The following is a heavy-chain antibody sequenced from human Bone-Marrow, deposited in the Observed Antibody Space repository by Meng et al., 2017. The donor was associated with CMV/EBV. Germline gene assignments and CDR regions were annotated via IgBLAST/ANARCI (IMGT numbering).Heavy chain of an antibody. CDR1: GGTFSSYA. CDR2: MNPNSGNT. J-gene: IGHJ6*02. D-gene: IGHD2-2*02. V-gene: IGHV1-8*02. CDR3: ARGDCSSTSCYSNYYYGMDV. Sequence: ASVKVSCKSSGGTFSSYAISWVRQATGQGLEWMGWMNPNSGNTGYAQKFQGRVTMTRNTSISTAYMELSSLRSEDTAVYYCARGDCSSTSCYSNYYYGMDVWGQGTTVTVSS.